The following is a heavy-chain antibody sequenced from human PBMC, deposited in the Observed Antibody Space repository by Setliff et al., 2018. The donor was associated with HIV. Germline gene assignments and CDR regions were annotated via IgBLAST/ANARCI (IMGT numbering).Heavy chain of an antibody. CDR3: AREGIVGATLRYYYYAMDV. Sequence: GASVKVSCKTSGYTFTSYGISWVRQAPGQGLEWMGWISVYNGNTNYAQKLQGRVTMTTDTSTSTAYTELRSLRSDDTAVYYCAREGIVGATLRYYYYAMDVWGQGTTVTVSS. CDR1: GYTFTSYG. V-gene: IGHV1-18*01. CDR2: ISVYNGNT. D-gene: IGHD1-26*01. J-gene: IGHJ6*02.